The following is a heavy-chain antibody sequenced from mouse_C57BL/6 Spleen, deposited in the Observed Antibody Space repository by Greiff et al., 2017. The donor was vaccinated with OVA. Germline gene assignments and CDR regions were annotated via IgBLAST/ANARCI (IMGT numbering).Heavy chain of an antibody. J-gene: IGHJ3*01. Sequence: QVQLKQPGAELVRPGSSVKLSCKASGYTFTSYWMHWVKQRPIQGLEWIGNIDPSDSETHYNQKFKDKATLTVDKSSSTAYMQLSSLTSEDSAVYYCARYTLTGTFAYWGQGTLVTVSA. D-gene: IGHD4-1*01. CDR1: GYTFTSYW. CDR3: ARYTLTGTFAY. V-gene: IGHV1-52*01. CDR2: IDPSDSET.